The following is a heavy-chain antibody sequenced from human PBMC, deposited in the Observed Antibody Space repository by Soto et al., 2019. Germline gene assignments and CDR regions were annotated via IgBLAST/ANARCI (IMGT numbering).Heavy chain of an antibody. CDR3: ARSRITIFGVVIINWFDP. D-gene: IGHD3-3*01. CDR1: GGSISSYY. Sequence: SETLSLTCTVSGGSISSYYWSWIRQPAGKGLEWIGRIYTSGSTNYNPSLKSRVTMSVDTSKNQFSLKLSSVTAADTAVYYCARSRITIFGVVIINWFDPWGQGTLVTVSS. CDR2: IYTSGST. V-gene: IGHV4-4*07. J-gene: IGHJ5*02.